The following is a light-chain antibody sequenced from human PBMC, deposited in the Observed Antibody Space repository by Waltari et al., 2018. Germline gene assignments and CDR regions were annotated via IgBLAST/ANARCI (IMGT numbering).Light chain of an antibody. CDR3: LQVSNFPIT. V-gene: IGKV1D-12*01. CDR2: DTS. Sequence: DIQMTQSPSSVSASLGDRVTITCRASQDISRYLAWYQQTPGRSPKLLIFDTSSLQSGVPSRFSGSGSGTDFTLTISSLPPEDFATYYCLQVSNFPITFGQGTRLEIK. J-gene: IGKJ5*01. CDR1: QDISRY.